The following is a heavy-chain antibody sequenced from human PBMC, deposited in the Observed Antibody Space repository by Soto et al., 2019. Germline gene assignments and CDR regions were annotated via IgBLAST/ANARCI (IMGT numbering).Heavy chain of an antibody. CDR2: ISGYNGDV. J-gene: IGHJ4*02. Sequence: ASVKVSCKASGYTFNRHGITWVRQAPGQGLEWMGWISGYNGDVNYEQKFQGRVTLSSDTLTSTVYLELKSLRFDDTAVYYCARVRIVGAREIDFWGQGTLVTVSS. V-gene: IGHV1-18*04. CDR1: GYTFNRHG. CDR3: ARVRIVGAREIDF. D-gene: IGHD1-26*01.